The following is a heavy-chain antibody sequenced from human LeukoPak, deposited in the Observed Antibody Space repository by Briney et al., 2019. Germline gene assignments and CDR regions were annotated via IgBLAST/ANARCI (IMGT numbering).Heavy chain of an antibody. CDR3: AREGYDILTGYPDAFDI. CDR2: ISAYNGNT. Sequence: ASVKVSCKASGYTFTSYGISWVRQAPGQGLEWMGWISAYNGNTNYAQKLQGRVTMTTDTSTSTAYMELRSLRSDDTAVYYCAREGYDILTGYPDAFDIWGQGTMVTVSS. V-gene: IGHV1-18*01. J-gene: IGHJ3*02. CDR1: GYTFTSYG. D-gene: IGHD3-9*01.